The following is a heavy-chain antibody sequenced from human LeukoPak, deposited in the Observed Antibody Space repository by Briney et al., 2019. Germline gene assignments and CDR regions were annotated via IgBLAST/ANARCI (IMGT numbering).Heavy chain of an antibody. CDR2: IIHILGIA. CDR3: ARDMPWGRGQPVYFDY. J-gene: IGHJ4*02. CDR1: GGTLSSYT. Sequence: SVKVSRKASGGTLSSYTISWVRQAPGQGLEWMGRIIHILGIANYAQNFHGRVTITADKSTSKPYMELGSLRSEDTAVDYWARDMPWGRGQPVYFDYWGQGTLVTVSS. D-gene: IGHD2-2*01. V-gene: IGHV1-69*04.